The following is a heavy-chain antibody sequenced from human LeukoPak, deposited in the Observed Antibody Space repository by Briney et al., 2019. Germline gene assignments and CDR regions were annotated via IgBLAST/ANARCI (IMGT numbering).Heavy chain of an antibody. CDR2: IYPGDSDT. Sequence: GESLKISCKASEYRFTKEWIAWVRQLPGKGLEWMGIIYPGDSDTRYSPSFQGQVTISADQSISTAYLQWSSLKASDSAMYYCARPFDSNGRLDHWGQGTLVTVSS. D-gene: IGHD3-22*01. CDR3: ARPFDSNGRLDH. J-gene: IGHJ4*02. CDR1: EYRFTKEW. V-gene: IGHV5-51*01.